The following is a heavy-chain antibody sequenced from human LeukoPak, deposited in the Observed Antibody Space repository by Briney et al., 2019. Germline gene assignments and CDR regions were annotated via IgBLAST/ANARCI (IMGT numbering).Heavy chain of an antibody. V-gene: IGHV1-69*13. CDR2: IIPIFGTA. CDR3: ARVRGSWSYYMMETGFLDY. D-gene: IGHD3-10*01. Sequence: ASVKVSCKASGGTFSSYAISWVRQAPGQGLEWMGGIIPIFGTANYAQKFQGRVTITADESTSTAYMELSSLRSEDTAVYYCARVRGSWSYYMMETGFLDYWGQGTLVTVSS. CDR1: GGTFSSYA. J-gene: IGHJ4*02.